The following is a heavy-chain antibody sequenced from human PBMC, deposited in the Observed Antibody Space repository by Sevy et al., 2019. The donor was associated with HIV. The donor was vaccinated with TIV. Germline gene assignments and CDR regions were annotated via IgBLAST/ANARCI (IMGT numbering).Heavy chain of an antibody. CDR3: SRDRAWGVVRGGGNWFDP. CDR2: ISSDGSDK. J-gene: IGHJ5*02. V-gene: IGHV3-30*03. Sequence: GGYLRLSCAASGFTFGSYGMSWVRQAPGKGLDYVAVISSDGSDKYYADSVKGRFTISRDNSKNTLFLQMNSLRADDTAVYYCSRDRAWGVVRGGGNWFDPWGQGTLVTVSS. CDR1: GFTFGSYG. D-gene: IGHD3-3*01.